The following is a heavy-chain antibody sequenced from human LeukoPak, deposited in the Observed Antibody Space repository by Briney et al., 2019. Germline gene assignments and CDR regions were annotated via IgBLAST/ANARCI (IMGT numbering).Heavy chain of an antibody. D-gene: IGHD4-23*01. V-gene: IGHV1-2*02. CDR2: INPNSGGT. Sequence: GASVKVSCKASGYTFTGYYMHWVRQAPGQGLEWMGWINPNSGGTNYAQKFQGRVTMTRDTSISTAYMELSRLRSDDTAVYYCARELSRNYGGNFRYWGQGTLVTVSS. J-gene: IGHJ4*02. CDR3: ARELSRNYGGNFRY. CDR1: GYTFTGYY.